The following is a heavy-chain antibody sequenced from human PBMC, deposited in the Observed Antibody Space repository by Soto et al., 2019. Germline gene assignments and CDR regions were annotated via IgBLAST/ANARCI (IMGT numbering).Heavy chain of an antibody. Sequence: WAQHEKRKGLEWMGIINPSSGRTSYAQNFQGRVTMTSDTSTSIVYMEMSSLKSEDTAVYYCARDHNFGFILYAMAVWGHGTTVIGFS. J-gene: IGHJ6*02. D-gene: IGHD2-15*01. CDR3: ARDHNFGFILYAMAV. V-gene: IGHV1-46*01. CDR2: INPSSGRT.